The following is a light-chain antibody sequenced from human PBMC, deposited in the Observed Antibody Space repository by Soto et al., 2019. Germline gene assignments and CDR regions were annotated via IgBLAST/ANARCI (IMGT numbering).Light chain of an antibody. J-gene: IGLJ3*02. Sequence: QSALTQPASVSGSPGQSITISCTGTSSDVGGYNYVSWYQQHPGTAPKLMIYEVGNRPSGVSDRFSGSRSGNTASLTISGLQAEDESDYYCISYTSSSTWVFGGGTKLTVL. CDR1: SSDVGGYNY. CDR2: EVG. V-gene: IGLV2-14*01. CDR3: ISYTSSSTWV.